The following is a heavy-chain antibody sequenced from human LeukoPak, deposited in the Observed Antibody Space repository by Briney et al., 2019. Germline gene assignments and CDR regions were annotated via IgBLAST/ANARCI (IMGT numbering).Heavy chain of an antibody. CDR3: ASSLVAAAESFDY. CDR2: IYTSGST. J-gene: IGHJ4*02. CDR1: GGSISSGSYY. Sequence: PSETLSLTCTVSGGSISSGSYYWNWIRQPAGKGLEWIGRIYTSGSTNYNPSLKSRVTISVDTSKNQFSLKLSSVSAADTAVYYCASSLVAAAESFDYWGQGTLVTVSS. V-gene: IGHV4-61*02. D-gene: IGHD6-13*01.